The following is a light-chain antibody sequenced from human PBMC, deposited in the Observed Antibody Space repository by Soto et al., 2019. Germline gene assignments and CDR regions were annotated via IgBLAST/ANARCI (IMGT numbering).Light chain of an antibody. V-gene: IGKV3-15*01. CDR2: GAS. J-gene: IGKJ2*01. CDR1: QSVTYN. Sequence: ETVMTQSPATLSLSLGERATLSCRASQSVTYNLAWYQQKPGQTPRLLIHGASTRAIGIPDSFSGSRFGTDFTLTIRSLQHEDFAVYYCQQYNNWHPYSFGQGSKLEIK. CDR3: QQYNNWHPYS.